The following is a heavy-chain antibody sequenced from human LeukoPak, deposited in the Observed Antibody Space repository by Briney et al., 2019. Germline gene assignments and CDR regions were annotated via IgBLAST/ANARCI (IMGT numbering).Heavy chain of an antibody. D-gene: IGHD2-2*01. V-gene: IGHV3-23*01. Sequence: GGSLRLSCAASGFAFSSYAMSWVRQAPGKGLEWVSAISGSGGSTYYADSVKGQFTISRDNSKNTLYLQMNSLRAEDTAVYYCAKVPAAIRYYFDYWGQGTLVTVSS. CDR3: AKVPAAIRYYFDY. CDR2: ISGSGGST. J-gene: IGHJ4*02. CDR1: GFAFSSYA.